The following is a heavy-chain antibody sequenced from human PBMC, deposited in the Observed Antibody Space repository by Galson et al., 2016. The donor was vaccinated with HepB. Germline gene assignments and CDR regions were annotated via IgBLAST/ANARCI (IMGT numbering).Heavy chain of an antibody. J-gene: IGHJ6*02. CDR2: IYSGGST. CDR3: ARDNNYYYGMDV. V-gene: IGHV3-53*01. CDR1: GFTVSSNY. Sequence: SLRLSCAASGFTVSSNYMTWVRQAPGKGLEWVSVIYSGGSTYYADSVKGRFIISRDNSKNPLYLQMNSLRAEKTAVYYCARDNNYYYGMDVWGQGTTVTVSS. D-gene: IGHD2/OR15-2a*01.